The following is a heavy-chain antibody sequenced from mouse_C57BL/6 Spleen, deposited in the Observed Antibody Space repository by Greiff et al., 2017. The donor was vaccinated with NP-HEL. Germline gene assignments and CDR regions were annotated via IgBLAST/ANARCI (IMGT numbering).Heavy chain of an antibody. Sequence: VQLQQSGAELVRPGTSVKVSCKASGYAFTNYLIEWVKQRPGQGLEWIGVINPGSGGTNYNEKFKGKATLTADKSSSTAYMQLSSLTSEDSAVYFCAREGIGSFFDYWGQGTTLTVSS. J-gene: IGHJ2*01. V-gene: IGHV1-54*01. D-gene: IGHD4-1*01. CDR3: AREGIGSFFDY. CDR2: INPGSGGT. CDR1: GYAFTNYL.